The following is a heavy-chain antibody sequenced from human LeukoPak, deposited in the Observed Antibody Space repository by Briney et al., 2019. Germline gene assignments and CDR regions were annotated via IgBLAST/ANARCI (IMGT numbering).Heavy chain of an antibody. J-gene: IGHJ4*02. CDR3: SEGLDY. Sequence: GGSLRLSCAASGFTFSYVWMNWVRQAPGKGLEWVGRIASAAHGGTTDYAAPVKGRFTISRDDSKDTLYLQMNSLKTEDTAVYFCSEGLDYWGQGTLVTVSS. CDR1: GFTFSYVW. CDR2: IASAAHGGTT. V-gene: IGHV3-15*04.